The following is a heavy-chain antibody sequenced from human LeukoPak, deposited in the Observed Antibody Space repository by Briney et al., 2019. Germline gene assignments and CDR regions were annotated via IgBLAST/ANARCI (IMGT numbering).Heavy chain of an antibody. J-gene: IGHJ4*02. V-gene: IGHV1-2*06. Sequence: ASVKVSCKTSGYSFNGHHVHWVRQAPGQGLEWMGRINPNSGGTNYAQKFQGRVTMTRDTSISTAYMELSRLRSDDTAVYYCARDLAYCGGDCYSPGGVDYWGQGTLVTVSS. CDR2: INPNSGGT. CDR3: ARDLAYCGGDCYSPGGVDY. CDR1: GYSFNGHH. D-gene: IGHD2-21*02.